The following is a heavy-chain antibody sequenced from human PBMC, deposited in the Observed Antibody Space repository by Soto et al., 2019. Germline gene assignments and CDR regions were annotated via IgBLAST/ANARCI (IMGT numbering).Heavy chain of an antibody. CDR1: GFTFSYYW. J-gene: IGHJ3*01. D-gene: IGHD3-10*01. CDR2: INQDGGEK. V-gene: IGHV3-7*01. Sequence: TGGSLRLSCVASGFTFSYYWMSWVRQAPGKGLEWVANINQDGGEKYYVDSVKGRFTISRDNAKNSVYLQMNSLRVEDTAVYYCASRGTRKSSGWGQGTMVTVSS. CDR3: ASRGTRKSSG.